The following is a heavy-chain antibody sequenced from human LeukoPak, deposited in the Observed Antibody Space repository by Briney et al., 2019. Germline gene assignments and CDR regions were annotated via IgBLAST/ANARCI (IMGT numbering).Heavy chain of an antibody. CDR2: IKQDGSEK. J-gene: IGHJ4*01. CDR1: GFSFSSHW. D-gene: IGHD3-3*01. V-gene: IGHV3-7*05. Sequence: AGSLTLSRAASGFSFSSHWMFWVRQAPGRGLEWVANIKQDGSEKYYVDSVKGRFTISRDSAKKSLYLQMNSLRAEDTAIYYCARYYDFWSSIDYWGEGTLASVSS. CDR3: ARYYDFWSSIDY.